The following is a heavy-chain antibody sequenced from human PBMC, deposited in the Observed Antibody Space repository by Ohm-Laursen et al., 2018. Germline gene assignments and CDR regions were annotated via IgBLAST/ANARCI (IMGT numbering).Heavy chain of an antibody. CDR2: IIPIFGTA. CDR1: GGTFSSYA. J-gene: IGHJ6*02. V-gene: IGHV1-69*06. D-gene: IGHD3-16*02. CDR3: ARDRVNDYVWGSYRRELSGMDV. Sequence: GASVKVSCKASGGTFSSYAISWVRQAPGQGLEWMGGIIPIFGTANYAQKFQGRVTITADKSTSTAYMELSSLRSEDTAVYYCARDRVNDYVWGSYRRELSGMDVWGQGTTVTVSS.